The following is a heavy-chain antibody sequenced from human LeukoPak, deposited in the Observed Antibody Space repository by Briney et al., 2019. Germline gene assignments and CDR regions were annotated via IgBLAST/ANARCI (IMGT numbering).Heavy chain of an antibody. Sequence: QSGGSLRLSCAASGFTFDDYGINWVRQGPGKGLEWVSGISWNSGSIGYADSVKGRFTISRDNAKNSLYLQMNSLRAEDMALYYCAKDMAPYGGGNRRAFDIWGQGTMVTVSS. CDR2: ISWNSGSI. D-gene: IGHD4-23*01. J-gene: IGHJ3*02. CDR3: AKDMAPYGGGNRRAFDI. CDR1: GFTFDDYG. V-gene: IGHV3-9*03.